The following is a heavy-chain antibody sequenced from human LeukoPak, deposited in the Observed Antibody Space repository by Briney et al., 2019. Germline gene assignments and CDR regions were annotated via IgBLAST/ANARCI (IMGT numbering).Heavy chain of an antibody. CDR2: ISAYNGNT. D-gene: IGHD3-3*01. J-gene: IGHJ4*02. V-gene: IGHV1-18*01. CDR3: ARDVGRYDGAEPVDY. CDR1: GGTFSSYG. Sequence: GASVKVSCKASGGTFSSYGISWVRQAPGQGLEWMGWISAYNGNTNYAQKLQGRVTMTTDTSTSTAYMELRSLRSDDTAVYYCARDVGRYDGAEPVDYWGQGTLVTVSS.